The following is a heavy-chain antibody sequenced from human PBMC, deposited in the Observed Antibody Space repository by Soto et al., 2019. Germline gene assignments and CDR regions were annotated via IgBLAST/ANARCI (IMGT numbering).Heavy chain of an antibody. CDR2: IYYSGST. D-gene: IGHD6-19*01. J-gene: IGHJ4*02. CDR1: GGSISSYY. Sequence: QVQLQESGPGLVKPSETLSLTCTVSGGSISSYYWSWIRQPPGKGLEWIGYIYYSGSTNYNPSLKSRVTISVDTSQNQFSLKLSSVTAADTAVYYCARVSGSGWGRDHYFDYWGQGTLVTVSS. CDR3: ARVSGSGWGRDHYFDY. V-gene: IGHV4-59*01.